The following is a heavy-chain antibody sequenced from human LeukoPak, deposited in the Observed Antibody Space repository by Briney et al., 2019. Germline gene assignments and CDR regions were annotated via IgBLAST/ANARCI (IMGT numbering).Heavy chain of an antibody. CDR1: GFTFSSYG. D-gene: IGHD1-26*01. Sequence: GGSLRLSCAASGFTFSSYGMHWVRQAPGKGLEWVAVISYDGSNKQYADFVKGRFTISRDNSKNTLYLQMNSLRAEGTAVYYCAKDRYSGSYLQTGPCAHWGQGILVTVSS. V-gene: IGHV3-30*18. CDR2: ISYDGSNK. J-gene: IGHJ4*02. CDR3: AKDRYSGSYLQTGPCAH.